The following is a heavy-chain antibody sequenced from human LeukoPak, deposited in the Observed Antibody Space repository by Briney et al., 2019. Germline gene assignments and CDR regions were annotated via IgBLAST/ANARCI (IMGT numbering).Heavy chain of an antibody. J-gene: IGHJ4*02. V-gene: IGHV4-4*02. CDR3: ASRRYCSGTSCSLYFDY. CDR1: GGSISSSNW. Sequence: SGTLSLTCAVSGGSISSSNWWSWVRQPPGKGLEWIGEIYHSGSTNYNPSLKSRVTISVGKSKNQFSLKLSSVTAADTAVYYCASRRYCSGTSCSLYFDYWGQGTLVTVSS. CDR2: IYHSGST. D-gene: IGHD2-2*01.